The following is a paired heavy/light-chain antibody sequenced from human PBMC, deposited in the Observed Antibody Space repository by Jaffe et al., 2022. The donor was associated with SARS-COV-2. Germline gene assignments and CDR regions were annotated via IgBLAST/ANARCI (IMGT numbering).Heavy chain of an antibody. V-gene: IGHV3-33*01. D-gene: IGHD1-26*01. Sequence: QVQLEEFGGGVVQPGRSLRLSCAASGFTFSTYGMHWVRQAPGKGLEWVAVVWSTGSNRYYADSVKGRFTISRDNSKNTLYLQMNSLRVEDTAVYYCARASTDKVGPFDYWGQGTLITVSS. CDR3: ARASTDKVGPFDY. J-gene: IGHJ4*02. CDR2: VWSTGSNR. CDR1: GFTFSTYG.
Light chain of an antibody. CDR3: VLYMGGGIWV. CDR2: NTN. Sequence: QTVVTQESSFSASPGGTVTFTCGLSSGSVSTSYNPSWYQQTPGQAPRTLIYNTNIRSSGVPDRFSGSILGDKAALTITGAQADDESDYYCVLYMGGGIWVFGGGTKLTVL. CDR1: SGSVSTSYN. V-gene: IGLV8-61*01. J-gene: IGLJ3*02.